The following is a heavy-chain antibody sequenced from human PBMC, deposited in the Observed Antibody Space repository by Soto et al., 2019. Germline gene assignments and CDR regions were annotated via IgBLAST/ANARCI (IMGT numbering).Heavy chain of an antibody. J-gene: IGHJ4*02. CDR1: GYSFTSFW. Sequence: GESLKISCKGSGYSFTSFWIGWVRQMPGKGLEWMGIIYPGDSDTRYSPSFQGQVTMSADKPISTAYLQWSSLKASDTAMYYCARASGYSSSSLDDYWGQGTLVTVSS. CDR2: IYPGDSDT. V-gene: IGHV5-51*04. D-gene: IGHD6-6*01. CDR3: ARASGYSSSSLDDY.